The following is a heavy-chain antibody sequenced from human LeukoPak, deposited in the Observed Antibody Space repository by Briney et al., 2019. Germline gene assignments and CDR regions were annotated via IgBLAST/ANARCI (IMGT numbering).Heavy chain of an antibody. Sequence: GGSLRLSCAASGFTFSNYAMSWVRQAPGKGLGWVSSLSDNGGSPYYADSVKGRFTISRDNSKNTLYLHMNSLRVEDTAVYYCAKDPETYSSRWFDSWGQGTLVTVSS. D-gene: IGHD2-21*01. V-gene: IGHV3-23*01. J-gene: IGHJ5*01. CDR1: GFTFSNYA. CDR2: LSDNGGSP. CDR3: AKDPETYSSRWFDS.